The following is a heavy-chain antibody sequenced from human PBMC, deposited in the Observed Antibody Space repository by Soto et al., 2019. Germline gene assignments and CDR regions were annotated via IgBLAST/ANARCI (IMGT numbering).Heavy chain of an antibody. CDR1: GYTFTSYY. J-gene: IGHJ3*02. Sequence: ASVKVSCKASGYTFTSYYMHWGRQAPGQGLEWMGIINPSGGSTSYAQKFQGRITMTRDTSTSTVYMELSSLRSEDTAVYYCASIDYYDSSGYSDDAFDIWGQGTMVTVSS. D-gene: IGHD3-22*01. CDR3: ASIDYYDSSGYSDDAFDI. CDR2: INPSGGST. V-gene: IGHV1-46*03.